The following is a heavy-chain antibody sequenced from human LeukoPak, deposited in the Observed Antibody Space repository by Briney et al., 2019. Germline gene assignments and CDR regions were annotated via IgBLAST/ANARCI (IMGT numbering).Heavy chain of an antibody. Sequence: SVKVSCKASGYTFTSYYMHWVRQAPGQGLEWMGIINPSGGSTSYAQKFQGRVTMTRDTSTNTVYMELSSLRSEDTAVYYCARAEQLAEFDYWGQGTLVTVSS. CDR2: INPSGGST. V-gene: IGHV1-46*01. J-gene: IGHJ4*02. D-gene: IGHD6-6*01. CDR3: ARAEQLAEFDY. CDR1: GYTFTSYY.